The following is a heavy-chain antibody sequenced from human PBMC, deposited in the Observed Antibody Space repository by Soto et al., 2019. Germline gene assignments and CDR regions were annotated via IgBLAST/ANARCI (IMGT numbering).Heavy chain of an antibody. J-gene: IGHJ3*02. CDR3: VKTLVDTCQKAAFDI. CDR2: MSATGGST. V-gene: IGHV3-23*01. D-gene: IGHD5-18*01. CDR1: GFSFSSYS. Sequence: EVQLLESGGDLIQPGGSLRLSCAASGFSFSSYSMSWVRQAPGKGLEWVSGMSATGGSTYYADSVKGRFIISRDNSGKRLYLQTNSRRAADTVVYYCVKTLVDTCQKAAFDIWGLGTMVTVSA.